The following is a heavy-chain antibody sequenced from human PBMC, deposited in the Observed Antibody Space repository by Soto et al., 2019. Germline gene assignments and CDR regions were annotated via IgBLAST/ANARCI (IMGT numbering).Heavy chain of an antibody. D-gene: IGHD6-6*01. J-gene: IGHJ6*03. V-gene: IGHV4-59*12. CDR1: GGSISSYY. Sequence: SETLSLTCTVSGGSISSYYWGWIRQPPGKGRGWIGYFYYSGSPNYNPSPKGRVTISVDTPKNQFSLKLTAWTAADTAVYYCARLTAPISSSGNYYMDVWGKGTTVTVS. CDR2: FYYSGSP. CDR3: ARLTAPISSSGNYYMDV.